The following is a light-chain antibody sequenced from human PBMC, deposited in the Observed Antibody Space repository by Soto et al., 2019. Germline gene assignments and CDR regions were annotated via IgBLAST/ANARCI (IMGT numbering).Light chain of an antibody. CDR2: RNN. CDR3: AAWDDSLRGRV. J-gene: IGLJ3*02. Sequence: QSVLTQPPSASGTPGQGVTISCSGSRSNIGSNSVYWYQQLPGTAPKLLIYRNNQRPSGVPDRFSGSKSGTSASLAISGLRSEDEADYYCAAWDDSLRGRVFGGGTKLTVL. V-gene: IGLV1-47*01. CDR1: RSNIGSNS.